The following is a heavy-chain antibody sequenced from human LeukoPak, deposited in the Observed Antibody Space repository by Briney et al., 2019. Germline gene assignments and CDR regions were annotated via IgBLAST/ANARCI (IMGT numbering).Heavy chain of an antibody. CDR1: GVTFSSDA. V-gene: IGHV3-23*01. Sequence: GGSLRLSCAASGVTFSSDAMSWGRQAPGKGLEWVSAISGSGGSTYYADSVKGRFTISRDNSKNTLYLPMNSLRAEDTAVYYCAKDQQQLVPYYYYYYGMDVWGQGTTVTVSS. J-gene: IGHJ6*02. CDR2: ISGSGGST. CDR3: AKDQQQLVPYYYYYYGMDV. D-gene: IGHD6-13*01.